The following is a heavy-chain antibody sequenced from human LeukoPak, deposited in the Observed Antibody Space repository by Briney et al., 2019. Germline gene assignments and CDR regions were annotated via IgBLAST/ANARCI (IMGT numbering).Heavy chain of an antibody. CDR1: GFTSSHYA. CDR3: AKDGGLTVTTFSLD. CDR2: ISHDDIDQ. D-gene: IGHD4-17*01. J-gene: IGHJ4*02. Sequence: GGSLRLSCAASGFTSSHYAMHWVRQAPGKGLEWVAFISHDDIDQYYADSLRGRVTMSRDNSKNTLYLQMNSLRAEDTAVYYCAKDGGLTVTTFSLDWGQGTLVTVSS. V-gene: IGHV3-30*04.